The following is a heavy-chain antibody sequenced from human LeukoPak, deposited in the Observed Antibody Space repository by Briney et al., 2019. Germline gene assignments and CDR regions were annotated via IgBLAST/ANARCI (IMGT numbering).Heavy chain of an antibody. CDR1: GFTFSSYA. V-gene: IGHV3-23*01. D-gene: IGHD3-22*01. J-gene: IGHJ4*02. CDR2: ISGSGGST. Sequence: GGSLRLSCAASGFTFSSYAMSWVRQAPGKGLEWVSAISGSGGSTYYADSVKGRFTISRDNAKNSLYLQMNSLRAEDTAVYYCARDGHYYDSSGIFDYWGQGTLVTVSS. CDR3: ARDGHYYDSSGIFDY.